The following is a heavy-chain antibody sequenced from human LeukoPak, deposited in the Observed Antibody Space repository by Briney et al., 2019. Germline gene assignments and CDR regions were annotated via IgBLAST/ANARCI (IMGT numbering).Heavy chain of an antibody. CDR3: ARDSTSMVSSHFDY. CDR1: GFTFSSYG. Sequence: GALRLSCAASGFTFSSYGMHWVRQAPGKGLEWVAVIWYDGSINYYADSVKGRFTISRDNSKNTLNLQMNSLRAEDTAVYYCARDSTSMVSSHFDYWGLGTLVTVSS. D-gene: IGHD5-18*01. CDR2: IWYDGSIN. J-gene: IGHJ4*02. V-gene: IGHV3-33*08.